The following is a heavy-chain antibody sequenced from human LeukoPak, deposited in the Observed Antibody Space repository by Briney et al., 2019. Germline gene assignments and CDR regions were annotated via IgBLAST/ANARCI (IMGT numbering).Heavy chain of an antibody. V-gene: IGHV1-18*01. CDR2: ISAYNGNT. J-gene: IGHJ3*02. Sequence: GASVKVSCKASGYTFTSYGISWVRQAPGQGLEGMGWISAYNGNTNYAQKLQGRVTMTTDTSTSTAYMELRSLRSDDTAVYYCARDTYYYDSSGYHDAFDIWGQGTMVTVSS. CDR1: GYTFTSYG. CDR3: ARDTYYYDSSGYHDAFDI. D-gene: IGHD3-22*01.